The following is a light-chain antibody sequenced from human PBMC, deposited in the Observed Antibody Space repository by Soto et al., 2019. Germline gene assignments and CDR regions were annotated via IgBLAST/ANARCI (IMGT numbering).Light chain of an antibody. Sequence: DIQMTQSPSSLSASVGDRVTITCRASQSISYYLNWYQQKPGKAPKLLIYAGPSLQSGVPSRFSGSGSGTDFTLTISSLQPEDFATYYCQQSYIIPITFGQGTRLEIK. V-gene: IGKV1-39*01. J-gene: IGKJ5*01. CDR1: QSISYY. CDR3: QQSYIIPIT. CDR2: AGP.